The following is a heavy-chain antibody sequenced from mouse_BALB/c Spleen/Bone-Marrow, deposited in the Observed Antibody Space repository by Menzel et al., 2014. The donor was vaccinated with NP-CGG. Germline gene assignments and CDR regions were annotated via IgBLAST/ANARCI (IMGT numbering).Heavy chain of an antibody. CDR1: GFDFSRYW. CDR3: ARLGYYGSLVY. D-gene: IGHD1-2*01. J-gene: IGHJ3*01. V-gene: IGHV4-1*02. Sequence: EVQLVESGGGLVQPGGSLKLSCAASGFDFSRYWMSWVRQAPGKGLEWIGEINPDSNTINYTPSLKDKFIISRDNAKNTLYLQMSKVRSEDTVLYYCARLGYYGSLVYWGQGTLVTVSA. CDR2: INPDSNTI.